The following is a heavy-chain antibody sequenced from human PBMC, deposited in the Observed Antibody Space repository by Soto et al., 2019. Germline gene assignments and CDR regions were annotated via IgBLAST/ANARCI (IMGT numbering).Heavy chain of an antibody. V-gene: IGHV2-5*02. Sequence: QITLKESGPTLVKPTQTLTLTCTFSGFSLTTSRVGVGWIRQPPGKALQWLAMIYWDDDKRYTPSLKSRLTVTRDTSKSQVVLTMTNMDPVDTATYYCAHRGVVEYEAGSGSWGEGIVVTVSS. CDR3: AHRGVVEYEAGSGS. CDR2: IYWDDDK. J-gene: IGHJ5*02. CDR1: GFSLTTSRVG. D-gene: IGHD2-2*01.